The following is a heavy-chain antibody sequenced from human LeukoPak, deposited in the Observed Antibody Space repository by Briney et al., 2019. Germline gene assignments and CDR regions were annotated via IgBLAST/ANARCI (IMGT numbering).Heavy chain of an antibody. CDR1: GGSFSGYY. CDR2: INHSGST. Sequence: RSSETLSLTCTVYGGSFSGYYWSRIRQPPGKGLEWIGEINHSGSTNYNPSLKSRVTISVDTSKNQFSLKLSSVTAADTAVYYCARGLTGYSSGSYDYWGQGTLVTVSS. V-gene: IGHV4-34*01. J-gene: IGHJ4*02. CDR3: ARGLTGYSSGSYDY. D-gene: IGHD6-19*01.